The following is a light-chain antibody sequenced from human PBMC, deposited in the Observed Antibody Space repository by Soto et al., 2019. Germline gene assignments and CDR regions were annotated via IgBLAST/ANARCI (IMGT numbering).Light chain of an antibody. CDR1: QSLSSSY. Sequence: EIVFTQSPGTLSLSPGERATRSCRASQSLSSSYLAWYQQKPGQAPRLLIYGASSRATGIPDRFSGSGSGTDFTLTISRLEPEDFAVYYCQQHGSSWKSGQGTKV. CDR2: GAS. V-gene: IGKV3-20*01. J-gene: IGKJ1*01. CDR3: QQHGSSWK.